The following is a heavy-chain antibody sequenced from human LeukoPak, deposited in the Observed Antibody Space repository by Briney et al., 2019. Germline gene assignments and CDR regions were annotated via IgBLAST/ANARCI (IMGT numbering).Heavy chain of an antibody. V-gene: IGHV1-69*04. CDR1: GGTFSSYA. Sequence: SVKVSCKASGGTFSSYAISWVRQAPGQGLEWMGRIIPILGIANYAQKFQGRVTITADKPTSTAYMGLSSLRSEDTAVYYCASFSGPGIAENWGQGTLVTVSS. CDR3: ASFSGPGIAEN. D-gene: IGHD6-13*01. J-gene: IGHJ4*02. CDR2: IIPILGIA.